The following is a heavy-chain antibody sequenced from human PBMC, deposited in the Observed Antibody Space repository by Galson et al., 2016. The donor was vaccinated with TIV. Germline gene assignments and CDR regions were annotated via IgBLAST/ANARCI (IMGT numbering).Heavy chain of an antibody. J-gene: IGHJ4*02. D-gene: IGHD3-10*01. CDR3: ARSYYYGSGSGVDY. V-gene: IGHV1-2*02. CDR1: GYSLTGYF. CDR2: TNANTGGT. Sequence: SVKVSCKASGYSLTGYFIHWVRQAPGQGLEWMGWTNANTGGTISAQKFRGRLTMTRDTSISTAYMELTRLTSDDTAVYYCARSYYYGSGSGVDYWGQGTLVTVSS.